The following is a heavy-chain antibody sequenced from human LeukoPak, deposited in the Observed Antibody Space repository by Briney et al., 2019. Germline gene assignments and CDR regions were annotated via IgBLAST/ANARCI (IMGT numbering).Heavy chain of an antibody. CDR2: INSDGSST. CDR1: GFTFSSYW. Sequence: GGSLRLSCAASGFTFSSYWMHWVRQAPGKGLVWVSRINSDGSSTSYADSVKGRFTISRDNAKNTLYLQVNSLRAEDTAVYYCARDWNDIYAFDIWGQGTMVTVSS. J-gene: IGHJ3*02. V-gene: IGHV3-74*01. D-gene: IGHD1-1*01. CDR3: ARDWNDIYAFDI.